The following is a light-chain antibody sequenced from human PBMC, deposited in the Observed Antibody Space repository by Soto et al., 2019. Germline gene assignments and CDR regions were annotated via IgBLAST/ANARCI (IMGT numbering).Light chain of an antibody. V-gene: IGLV2-14*01. J-gene: IGLJ1*01. CDR2: EVS. CDR3: CSFTSITTYV. CDR1: SSDVGAYNY. Sequence: QSVLTQPASVSGSLGQSITISCTVTSSDVGAYNYVSWYQQQPGKAPKLMISEVSNRPSGVSNRFSGSKSGNTASLITSGLQAEDEADYYCCSFTSITTYVFGTGTKVTVL.